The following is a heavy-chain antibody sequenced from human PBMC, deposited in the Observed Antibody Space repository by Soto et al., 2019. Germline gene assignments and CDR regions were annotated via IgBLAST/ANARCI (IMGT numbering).Heavy chain of an antibody. CDR1: GFPFSSYG. V-gene: IGHV3-30*18. CDR3: AKDIPGSSWYYYYGTYR. Sequence: PGESLRLSCAASGFPFSSYGMHWVRQAPGKGLEWVAVISYDGSNKYYADSVKGRFTISRDNSKNTLYLQMNSLRAEDTAVYYCAKDIPGSSWYYYYGTYRCGQGTTVTLSS. CDR2: ISYDGSNK. D-gene: IGHD6-13*01. J-gene: IGHJ6*02.